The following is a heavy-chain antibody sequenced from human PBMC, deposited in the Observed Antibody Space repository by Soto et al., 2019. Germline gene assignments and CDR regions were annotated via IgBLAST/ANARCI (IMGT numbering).Heavy chain of an antibody. CDR3: ARGNHRWLQLWYFDL. Sequence: QVQLVQSGAEVKKPGSSVKVSCKASGGTFSNYPISWVRQAPGQGLEWMGGIIPIFGTVNYAQKFQGRVTITADESTSTAYMELSGLRAKDTAVYYCARGNHRWLQLWYFDLWGRGTLVTVSS. CDR2: IIPIFGTV. D-gene: IGHD5-12*01. J-gene: IGHJ2*01. CDR1: GGTFSNYP. V-gene: IGHV1-69*12.